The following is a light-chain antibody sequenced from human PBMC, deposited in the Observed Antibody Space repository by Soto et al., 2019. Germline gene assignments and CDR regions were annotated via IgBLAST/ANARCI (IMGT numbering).Light chain of an antibody. Sequence: SVLPQPPSASGTPGQRVTISCSGSSSNIGSKTVNWYQQLPGTVPKLLINNSYQRPSGVPDRFSGSKSGTSASLAISGLQSEDEADYYCAAWDASLNGYVFGTGTKVTVL. CDR2: NSY. CDR3: AAWDASLNGYV. J-gene: IGLJ1*01. V-gene: IGLV1-44*01. CDR1: SSNIGSKT.